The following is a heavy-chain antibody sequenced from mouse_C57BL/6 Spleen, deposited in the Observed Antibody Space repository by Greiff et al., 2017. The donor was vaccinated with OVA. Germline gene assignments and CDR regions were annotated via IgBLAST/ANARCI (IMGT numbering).Heavy chain of an antibody. CDR1: GFTFSSYA. Sequence: EVNLVESGEGLVKPGGSLKLSCAASGFTFSSYAMSWVRQTPEKRLEWVAYISSGGDYIYYADTVKGRFTISRDNARNTLYLQMSSLKSEDTAMYYCTRGGYDSFAYWGQGTLVTVSA. J-gene: IGHJ3*01. CDR2: ISSGGDYI. V-gene: IGHV5-9-1*02. D-gene: IGHD2-4*01. CDR3: TRGGYDSFAY.